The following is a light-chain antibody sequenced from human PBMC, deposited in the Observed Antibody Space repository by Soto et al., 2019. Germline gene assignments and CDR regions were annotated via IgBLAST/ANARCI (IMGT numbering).Light chain of an antibody. J-gene: IGKJ1*01. CDR1: QSLSSSF. CDR3: QQYGSSPRT. Sequence: EIVMTQSPGTLSLSPGERSTLXXRASQSLSSSFLAWYQQKPGQAPRIXIYGASSRATGIPDKFSGSGAGTDFTLTISRLEPEDFAVYYCQQYGSSPRTFGQGTKVDIK. V-gene: IGKV3-20*01. CDR2: GAS.